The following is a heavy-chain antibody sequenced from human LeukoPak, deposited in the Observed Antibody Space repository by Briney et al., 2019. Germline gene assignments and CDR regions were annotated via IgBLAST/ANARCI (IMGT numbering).Heavy chain of an antibody. V-gene: IGHV3-30-3*01. CDR3: ARDPKLYCSSTSCHNLVDYDYFDY. CDR1: GFTFSSYA. Sequence: PGGSLRLSCAASGFTFSSYAMHWVRQAPGKGLEWVAVISYDGSNKYYADSVKGRFTISRDNSKNTLYLQMNSLRAEDTAVYYCARDPKLYCSSTSCHNLVDYDYFDYWGQGTLVTVSS. CDR2: ISYDGSNK. D-gene: IGHD2-2*01. J-gene: IGHJ4*02.